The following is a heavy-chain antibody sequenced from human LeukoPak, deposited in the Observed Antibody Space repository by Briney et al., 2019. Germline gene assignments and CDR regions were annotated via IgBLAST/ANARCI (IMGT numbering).Heavy chain of an antibody. D-gene: IGHD5-24*01. J-gene: IGHJ6*02. V-gene: IGHV1-69*01. CDR3: ARDVEMGHYYYYGMDV. CDR1: GGTFSSYG. Sequence: SVKVSCKASGGTFSSYGISWVRQAPGQGLEWTGGIIPIFGTATYAQRFQGRVTITADASTNTAYMELSSLRSEDTAVYYCARDVEMGHYYYYGMDVWGQGTTVTVSS. CDR2: IIPIFGTA.